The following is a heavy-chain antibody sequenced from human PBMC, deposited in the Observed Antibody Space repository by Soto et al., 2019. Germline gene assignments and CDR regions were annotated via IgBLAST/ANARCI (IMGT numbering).Heavy chain of an antibody. Sequence: SETLSLTCTVSGGSISSSSYHWSWIRQPPGKGLEWIGKINHSGSANYNPSLKSRVTISVDMSKNQFSLELSSVTAADTAVYYCARGRHHGTSGYYSGGWYYFDHWGQGTLVTVSS. CDR3: ARGRHHGTSGYYSGGWYYFDH. D-gene: IGHD3-22*01. V-gene: IGHV4-39*07. CDR1: GGSISSSSYH. J-gene: IGHJ4*02. CDR2: INHSGSA.